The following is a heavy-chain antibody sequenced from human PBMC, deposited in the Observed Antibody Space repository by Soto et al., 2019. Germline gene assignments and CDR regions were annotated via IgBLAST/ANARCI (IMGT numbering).Heavy chain of an antibody. CDR2: ISSGSTFT. CDR3: ASSSCTNGVCYFAY. Sequence: GGSLRLSCAASGFTFTFSNMNWVRQAPGKGLEWVSSISSGSTFTYYADSLKGRFTISRDNAKNALYLQMNSLRAEDTAVYYCASSSCTNGVCYFAYWGQGTQVTAPQ. D-gene: IGHD2-8*01. CDR1: GFTFTFSN. J-gene: IGHJ4*02. V-gene: IGHV3-21*01.